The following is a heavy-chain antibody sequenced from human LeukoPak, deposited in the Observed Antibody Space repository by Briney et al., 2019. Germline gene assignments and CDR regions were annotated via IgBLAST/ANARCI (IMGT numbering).Heavy chain of an antibody. CDR2: IYSGGST. CDR1: GFTVSTNY. J-gene: IGHJ4*02. V-gene: IGHV3-66*01. Sequence: PGGSLRLSCAASGFTVSTNYMTWVRQAPGKGLEWVSIIYSGGSTYYADSVKGRFTISRDNSKNTVYLQMNSLRAEDTAVYYCARGGYDTSGYARYYFDYWGQGTLVTVSP. D-gene: IGHD3-22*01. CDR3: ARGGYDTSGYARYYFDY.